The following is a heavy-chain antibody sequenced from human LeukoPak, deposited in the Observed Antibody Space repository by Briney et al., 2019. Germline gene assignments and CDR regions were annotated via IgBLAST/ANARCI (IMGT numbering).Heavy chain of an antibody. D-gene: IGHD3-22*01. J-gene: IGHJ4*02. Sequence: SETLSLTCAVYGGSFSGYYWSWIRQPPGKGLEWIGEINHSGSTNYNPSLKSRVTISVDTSKNQFSLKLSSVTAADTAAYYCARVRYYDSSGYYQIDYWGQGTLVTVSS. V-gene: IGHV4-34*01. CDR1: GGSFSGYY. CDR3: ARVRYYDSSGYYQIDY. CDR2: INHSGST.